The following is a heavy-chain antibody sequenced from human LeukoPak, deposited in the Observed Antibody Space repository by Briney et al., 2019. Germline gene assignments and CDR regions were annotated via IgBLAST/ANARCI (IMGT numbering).Heavy chain of an antibody. CDR3: ARGEYDFWSGYYRNFDY. CDR1: GGSISSYY. V-gene: IGHV4-59*01. J-gene: IGHJ4*02. Sequence: SETLSLTCTVSGGSISSYYWSWIRQPPGKGLEWIGYIYYSGSTNYNPFLKSRVTISVDTSKNQFSLKLSSVTAADTAVYYCARGEYDFWSGYYRNFDYWGQGTLVTVSS. D-gene: IGHD3-3*01. CDR2: IYYSGST.